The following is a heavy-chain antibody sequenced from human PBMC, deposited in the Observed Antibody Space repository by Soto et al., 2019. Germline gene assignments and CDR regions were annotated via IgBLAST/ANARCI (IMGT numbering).Heavy chain of an antibody. V-gene: IGHV1-18*01. Sequence: QDQLVQSGAEVKKPGASVKVSCKASGSTFTSYGISWVRQAPGQGLEWMGWISAHNGKTNYAQKLQGRVTMTTDTTTSTAYMELRSLRSDDTAVYYCARGSSIAGRWDPWGQGTLVTVSS. CDR2: ISAHNGKT. CDR1: GSTFTSYG. D-gene: IGHD6-6*01. CDR3: ARGSSIAGRWDP. J-gene: IGHJ5*02.